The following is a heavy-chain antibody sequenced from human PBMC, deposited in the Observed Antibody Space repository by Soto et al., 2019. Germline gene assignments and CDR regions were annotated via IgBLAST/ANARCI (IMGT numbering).Heavy chain of an antibody. V-gene: IGHV4-59*01. Sequence: PSETLSLTCTVSGGSISSYYWSWIRQPPGKGLEWIGYIYYSGSTNYTPSLKSRVTKSVDTSKNQFSLKLSSVTAADTAVYYCARAPYYDFWSGYSDWFDPWGQGTLVTSPQ. CDR2: IYYSGST. D-gene: IGHD3-3*01. J-gene: IGHJ5*02. CDR3: ARAPYYDFWSGYSDWFDP. CDR1: GGSISSYY.